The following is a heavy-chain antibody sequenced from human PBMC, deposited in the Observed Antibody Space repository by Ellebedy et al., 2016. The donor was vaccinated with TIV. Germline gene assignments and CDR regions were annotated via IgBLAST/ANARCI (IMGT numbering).Heavy chain of an antibody. V-gene: IGHV1-18*04. D-gene: IGHD2-8*01. J-gene: IGHJ4*02. CDR1: GSTFNSHG. Sequence: AASVKVSCKASGSTFNSHGLAWVRQAPGLGLEWMGWINAYDGITNYAEKFQGRVTMTTDTLTSTAYMDLRDLTSDDTAIYYCARGDRLQTWSKHFDYWGQGTVVTVTS. CDR2: INAYDGIT. CDR3: ARGDRLQTWSKHFDY.